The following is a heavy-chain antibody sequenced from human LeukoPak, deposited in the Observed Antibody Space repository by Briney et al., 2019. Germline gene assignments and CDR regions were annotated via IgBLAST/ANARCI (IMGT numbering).Heavy chain of an antibody. V-gene: IGHV1-2*02. J-gene: IGHJ6*03. CDR2: INPNSGGT. D-gene: IGHD2-2*01. Sequence: ASVKVSCKASGYTFTGYYMHWVRQAPGQGLEWMGWINPNSGGTNYAQKFQGRVTMTRDTSISTAYMELSRLRSDDTAVYYCATLGYCSSTSCYLTYYYYYYMDVWGKGTTVTVSS. CDR1: GYTFTGYY. CDR3: ATLGYCSSTSCYLTYYYYYYMDV.